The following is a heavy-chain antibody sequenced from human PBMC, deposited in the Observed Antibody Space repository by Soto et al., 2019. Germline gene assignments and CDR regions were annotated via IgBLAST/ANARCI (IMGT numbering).Heavy chain of an antibody. Sequence: SETLSLTCAVYGGSFSGYYWRWIRQPPGKGLEWIGEINHSGSTNYNPSLKSRVTISVDTSKNQFSLKLSSVTAADTAVYYCARGGSFVRDSSSWYAGYWGQGTLVTVSP. J-gene: IGHJ4*02. CDR2: INHSGST. V-gene: IGHV4-34*01. CDR3: ARGGSFVRDSSSWYAGY. D-gene: IGHD6-13*01. CDR1: GGSFSGYY.